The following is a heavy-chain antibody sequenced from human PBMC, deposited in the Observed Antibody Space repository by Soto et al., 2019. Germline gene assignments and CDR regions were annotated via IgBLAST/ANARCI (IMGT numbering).Heavy chain of an antibody. CDR3: ARDGAVAGNSNFDY. Sequence: ASVKVSCKASGYTLTNYAIHWVRQGPGQRLEWMGWINAGNAKTKYSQKFQGRVTISRDTSASTAYMELSSLRSEDTAVYYCARDGAVAGNSNFDYWGQGTLVTSPQ. J-gene: IGHJ4*02. D-gene: IGHD6-19*01. V-gene: IGHV1-3*01. CDR2: INAGNAKT. CDR1: GYTLTNYA.